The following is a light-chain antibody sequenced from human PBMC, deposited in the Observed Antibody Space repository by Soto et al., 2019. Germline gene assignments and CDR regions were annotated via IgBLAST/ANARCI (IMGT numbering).Light chain of an antibody. CDR1: SSDLGGYNY. J-gene: IGLJ1*01. CDR2: DVS. Sequence: QSVLTQPRSVSGSPGQSVTISCTGTSSDLGGYNYVSWYRQHPGKAPKLMIYDVSKRPSGVPDRFSGSKSGNTASLTISGLQAEDEADYYCCSYAGSYTYVFGTGTKVTVL. CDR3: CSYAGSYTYV. V-gene: IGLV2-11*01.